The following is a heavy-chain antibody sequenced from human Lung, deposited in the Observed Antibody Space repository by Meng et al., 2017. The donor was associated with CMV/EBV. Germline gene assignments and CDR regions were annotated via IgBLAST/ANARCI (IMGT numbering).Heavy chain of an antibody. J-gene: IGHJ6*02. D-gene: IGHD4-23*01. Sequence: SXTXXLTXXVYGGSFSDYYWTWIRQPPGKGLEWIGEITHRGSSNYNPSLKSRVSASVDMSKKQFSLKLSSPTAADTAVYFCARGPHKNRYGRDSPRGFYYGMDVWGQGTXVTVSS. CDR2: ITHRGSS. CDR1: GGSFSDYY. CDR3: ARGPHKNRYGRDSPRGFYYGMDV. V-gene: IGHV4-34*01.